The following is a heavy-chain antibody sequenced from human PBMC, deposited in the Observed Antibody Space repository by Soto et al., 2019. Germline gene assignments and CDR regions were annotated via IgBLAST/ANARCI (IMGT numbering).Heavy chain of an antibody. D-gene: IGHD3-22*01. CDR2: IYYSGST. CDR3: ARALSTMIVVEDLDYPGNQKRAPPTKGGYAFDI. CDR1: GGSISSGDYY. Sequence: PSETLSLTCTVSGGSISSGDYYWSWIRQPPGKGLEWIGYIYYSGSTYYNPSLKSRVTISVDTSKNQFSLKLSSVTAADTAVYYCARALSTMIVVEDLDYPGNQKRAPPTKGGYAFDIWGQGTMVTVSS. V-gene: IGHV4-30-4*01. J-gene: IGHJ3*02.